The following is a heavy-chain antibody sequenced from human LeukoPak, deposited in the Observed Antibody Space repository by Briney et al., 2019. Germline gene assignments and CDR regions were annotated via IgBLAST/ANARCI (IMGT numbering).Heavy chain of an antibody. Sequence: PSETLSLTCAVSGGSISSGGYSWSWVRQAPGKGLAWVSAISGSGGSTYYADSVKGRFTISRDNSKNTLYLQMNSLRAEDTAVYYCAKAYSGSYYPYYFDYWGQGTLVTVSS. CDR3: AKAYSGSYYPYYFDY. CDR1: GGSISSGGYS. D-gene: IGHD1-26*01. J-gene: IGHJ4*02. CDR2: ISGSGGST. V-gene: IGHV3-23*01.